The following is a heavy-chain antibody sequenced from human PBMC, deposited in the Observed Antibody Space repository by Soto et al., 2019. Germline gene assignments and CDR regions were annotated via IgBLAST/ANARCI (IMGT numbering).Heavy chain of an antibody. CDR2: INHSGST. CDR1: GGSFSGYY. CDR3: ARVFLGAFDI. V-gene: IGHV4-34*01. Sequence: SETLSLTCAVYGGSFSGYYWSWIRQPPGKGLEWIGEINHSGSTNYNPSLKSRVTISVDTSKNQFSLKLSSVTAADTAVYYCARVFLGAFDIWGQGTMVTVSS. D-gene: IGHD3-16*01. J-gene: IGHJ3*02.